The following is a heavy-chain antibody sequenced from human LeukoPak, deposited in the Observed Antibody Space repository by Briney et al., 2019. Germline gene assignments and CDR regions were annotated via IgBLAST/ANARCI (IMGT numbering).Heavy chain of an antibody. J-gene: IGHJ4*02. CDR2: ISGSGGST. CDR3: AKDRGMFLVGYLDY. CDR1: GSTFSSYA. V-gene: IGHV3-23*01. Sequence: PGGSLRLSCAASGSTFSSYAMSWVRQAPGKGLEWVSAISGSGGSTYYADSVKGRFTISRDNSKNTLYLQMNSLRAEDTAVYYCAKDRGMFLVGYLDYWGQGTLVTVSS. D-gene: IGHD2-15*01.